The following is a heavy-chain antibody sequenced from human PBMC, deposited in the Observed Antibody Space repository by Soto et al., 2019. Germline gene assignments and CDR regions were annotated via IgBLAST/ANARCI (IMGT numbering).Heavy chain of an antibody. V-gene: IGHV4-59*01. CDR1: SGSISSYY. CDR3: ARGAPLIVGATSFDS. D-gene: IGHD1-26*01. CDR2: VYYSGST. Sequence: SETLSLTCTVSSGSISSYYWSWIRQPPGKGLEWIGYVYYSGSTKYNPSLKSRVIISVDTSKNQFSLKLSSVTAADTAVYYCARGAPLIVGATSFDSWGQGTLVTVS. J-gene: IGHJ4*02.